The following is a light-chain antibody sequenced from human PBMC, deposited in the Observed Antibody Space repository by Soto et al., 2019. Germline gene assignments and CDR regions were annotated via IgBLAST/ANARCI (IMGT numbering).Light chain of an antibody. CDR3: QQYNNWPQT. CDR1: QSVSSN. Sequence: EIVMTQSPATLSVSPGERATLSRRASQSVSSNLAWYQQKPGQAPRLLIYGASTRATGIPARFSGSGSGTDFTLTISSLNSEDFAFYYCQQYNNWPQTFGQGTKVDIK. CDR2: GAS. V-gene: IGKV3-15*01. J-gene: IGKJ1*01.